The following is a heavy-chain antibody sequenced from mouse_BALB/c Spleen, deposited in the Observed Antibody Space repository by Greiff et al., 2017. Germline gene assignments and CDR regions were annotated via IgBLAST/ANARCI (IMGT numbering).Heavy chain of an antibody. Sequence: EVMLVESGGGLVQPGGSRKLSCAASGFTFSSFGMHWVRQAPEKGLEWVAYISSGSSTIYYADTVKGRFTISRDNPKNTLFLQMTSLRSEDTAMYYCARGYYGYGWFAYWGQGTLVTVSA. J-gene: IGHJ3*01. D-gene: IGHD1-2*01. V-gene: IGHV5-17*02. CDR1: GFTFSSFG. CDR3: ARGYYGYGWFAY. CDR2: ISSGSSTI.